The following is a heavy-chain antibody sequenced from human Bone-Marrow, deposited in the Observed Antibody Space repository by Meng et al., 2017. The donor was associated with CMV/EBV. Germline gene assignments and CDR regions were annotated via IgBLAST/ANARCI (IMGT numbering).Heavy chain of an antibody. CDR3: ARDGGTSCYSAGAFDI. Sequence: GESLKISCAASGFTVSSNYMSWVRPAPGKGLEWVSVIYSGGSTYYADSVKGRFTISRDNAKNSLYLQMNSLRAEDTAVYYCARDGGTSCYSAGAFDIWGQGTMVTVSS. J-gene: IGHJ3*02. CDR1: GFTVSSNY. V-gene: IGHV3-53*01. CDR2: IYSGGST. D-gene: IGHD2-2*01.